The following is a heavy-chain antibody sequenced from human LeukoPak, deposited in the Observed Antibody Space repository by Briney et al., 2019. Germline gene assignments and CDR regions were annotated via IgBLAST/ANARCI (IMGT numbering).Heavy chain of an antibody. J-gene: IGHJ4*02. CDR1: GFTFDSYD. Sequence: GGSLRLSCAASGFTFDSYDFHWVRQTTGKGLEWVSAIGAGGDTYYLDSVKGRFTISRENDKNSLYLQMNSLSPGDTAVYYCAGRIVGATTVFDYWGQGTLVTVSS. D-gene: IGHD1-26*01. V-gene: IGHV3-13*01. CDR2: IGAGGDT. CDR3: AGRIVGATTVFDY.